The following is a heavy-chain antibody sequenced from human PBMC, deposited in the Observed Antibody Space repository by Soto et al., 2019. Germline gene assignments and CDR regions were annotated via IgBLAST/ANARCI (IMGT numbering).Heavy chain of an antibody. J-gene: IGHJ3*02. CDR3: AKDNNIVATNDAFDI. CDR2: ISYDGSNK. V-gene: IGHV3-30*18. CDR1: GLTFSSYG. D-gene: IGHD5-12*01. Sequence: GGPLRPSCPASGLTFSSYGRHWVRQPPGKVLEWVAVISYDGSNKYYADSVKGRFTISRDNSKNTLYLQMNSLRAEDTAVYYCAKDNNIVATNDAFDIWCQGTMVTVSS.